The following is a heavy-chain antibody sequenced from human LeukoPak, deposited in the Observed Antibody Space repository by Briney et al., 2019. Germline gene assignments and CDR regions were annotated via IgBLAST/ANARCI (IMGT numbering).Heavy chain of an antibody. CDR3: ARAAFGGVIVIPGYNWFDP. CDR1: GFTFSSYS. CDR2: ISSSSSYI. V-gene: IGHV3-21*01. Sequence: GGSLRLSCAASGFTFSSYSMNWVRQAPGKGLEWVSSISSSSSYIYYADSVKGRFTISRDNAKNSLCLQVNSLRAEDTAVYYCARAAFGGVIVIPGYNWFDPWGQGTLVTVSS. J-gene: IGHJ5*02. D-gene: IGHD3-16*02.